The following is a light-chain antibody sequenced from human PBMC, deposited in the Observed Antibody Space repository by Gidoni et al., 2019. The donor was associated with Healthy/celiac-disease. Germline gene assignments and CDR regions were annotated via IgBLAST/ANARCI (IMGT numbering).Light chain of an antibody. CDR1: QSISSY. CDR2: AAS. Sequence: DIELTPSPSSLSASVGDRVTITCRASQSISSYLNWYQQKPGKAPKLLLYAASSLQSGVPSRFSGSGSGTDFTLTIISLQPEDFATYYCQQGYSTPRVTFGRGTKVEIK. V-gene: IGKV1-39*01. CDR3: QQGYSTPRVT. J-gene: IGKJ4*01.